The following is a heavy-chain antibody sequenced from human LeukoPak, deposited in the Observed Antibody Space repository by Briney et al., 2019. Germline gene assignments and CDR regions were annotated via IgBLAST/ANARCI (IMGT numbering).Heavy chain of an antibody. Sequence: GASVKVSCKASGYTFTSFGITWVRQAPGQGLEWVGWSSASNGNTKYAQKFQGRVAMTTDTSTSTAYMELGSLRSDDTAVYYCARVNSPYYNILTGYFYWGQGTLVTVSS. V-gene: IGHV1-18*01. D-gene: IGHD3-9*01. CDR1: GYTFTSFG. CDR2: SSASNGNT. CDR3: ARVNSPYYNILTGYFY. J-gene: IGHJ4*02.